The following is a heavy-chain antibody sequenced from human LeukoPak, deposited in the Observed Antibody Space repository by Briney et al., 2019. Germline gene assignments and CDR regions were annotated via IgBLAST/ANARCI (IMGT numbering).Heavy chain of an antibody. J-gene: IGHJ3*02. CDR1: GGTFSSYA. Sequence: SVKVSCKASGGTFSSYAISWARQAPGQGLEWMGGIIPIFGTANYAQKFQGRVTITADESTSTAYMELSSLRPEDTAVYYCARGSGSYYHGAFDIWGQGTMVTVSS. CDR2: IIPIFGTA. V-gene: IGHV1-69*13. D-gene: IGHD3-10*01. CDR3: ARGSGSYYHGAFDI.